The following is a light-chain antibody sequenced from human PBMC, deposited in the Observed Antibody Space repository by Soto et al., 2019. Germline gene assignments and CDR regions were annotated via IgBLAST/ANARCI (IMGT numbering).Light chain of an antibody. J-gene: IGKJ1*01. V-gene: IGKV1-5*01. Sequence: DIQMTQSPSTLSASVGDRVTITCRASQSISSWLAWYQQKPGKAPKLLIYDASSLESGVPSRFSGSGSGTKFTLTISSLQPDDFATYYCQQYNSRTFGQGTKVEIK. CDR2: DAS. CDR1: QSISSW. CDR3: QQYNSRT.